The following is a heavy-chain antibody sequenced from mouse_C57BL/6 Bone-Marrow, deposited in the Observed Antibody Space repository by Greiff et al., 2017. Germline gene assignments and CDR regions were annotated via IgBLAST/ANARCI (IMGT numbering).Heavy chain of an antibody. D-gene: IGHD2-2*01. CDR3: ARSRIYYGYDAWFAY. V-gene: IGHV1-81*01. Sequence: VKLMESGAELARPGASVKLSCKASGYTFTSYGISWVKQRTGQGLEWIGEIYPRSGNTYYNEKFKGKATLTADKSSSTAYMELRSLTSEDSAVYFCARSRIYYGYDAWFAYWGQGTLVTVSA. CDR2: IYPRSGNT. J-gene: IGHJ3*01. CDR1: GYTFTSYG.